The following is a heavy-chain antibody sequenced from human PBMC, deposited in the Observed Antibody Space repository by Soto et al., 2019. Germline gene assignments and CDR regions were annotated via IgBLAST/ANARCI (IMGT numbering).Heavy chain of an antibody. CDR1: GGSISSGGYY. Sequence: QVQLQESGPGLVKPSQTLSLTCSVSGGSISSGGYYWSWIRQHPGRDLEWIGYIYYSGNTYYNPSLKSRLTISVDTSKNQFSLKLSSVTAADTAVYYCAGVGIASSDAFDIWGQGAMVTVSS. J-gene: IGHJ3*02. CDR2: IYYSGNT. V-gene: IGHV4-31*03. CDR3: AGVGIASSDAFDI. D-gene: IGHD2-2*01.